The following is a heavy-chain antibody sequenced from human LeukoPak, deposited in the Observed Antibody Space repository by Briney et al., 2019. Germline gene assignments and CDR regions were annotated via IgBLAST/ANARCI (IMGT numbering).Heavy chain of an antibody. Sequence: PGGSLRLSCTASGLTFGDYAMSWFRQAPGKGLEWVGFIRSKAYGGTAEYAASVKGRFTISRDDSKSIAYLQMNSLRTEDTAVYYCTRVDFVVVMSFDYWGLGTLVTVSS. D-gene: IGHD2-21*01. V-gene: IGHV3-49*03. J-gene: IGHJ4*02. CDR3: TRVDFVVVMSFDY. CDR1: GLTFGDYA. CDR2: IRSKAYGGTA.